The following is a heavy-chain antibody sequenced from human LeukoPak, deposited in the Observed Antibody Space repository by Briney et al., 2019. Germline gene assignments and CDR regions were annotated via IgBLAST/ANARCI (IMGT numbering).Heavy chain of an antibody. D-gene: IGHD1-26*01. Sequence: GGSLRLSCAASGFTFSSYGMHWVRQAPGKGLEWVAVISYDGSNKYYADSVKGRFTISRDNSKNTLYLQMNSLRAEDTAVYYCAKGAYNSGSYYVGGDWGQGTLVTVYS. CDR1: GFTFSSYG. CDR2: ISYDGSNK. V-gene: IGHV3-30*18. J-gene: IGHJ4*02. CDR3: AKGAYNSGSYYVGGD.